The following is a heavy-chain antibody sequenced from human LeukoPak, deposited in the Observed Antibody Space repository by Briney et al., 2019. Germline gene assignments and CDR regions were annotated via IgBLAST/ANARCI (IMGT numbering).Heavy chain of an antibody. J-gene: IGHJ4*02. CDR3: ARHSPRGDFWSGYSIHPETYYFDY. Sequence: SETLSLTCTVSGGSISSSSYYWGWIRQPPGKGLEWIGSIYYSGSTYYNPSLKSRVTISVDTSKNQFSLKLSSVTAADTAVYYRARHSPRGDFWSGYSIHPETYYFDYWGQGTLVTVSS. V-gene: IGHV4-39*01. CDR1: GGSISSSSYY. CDR2: IYYSGST. D-gene: IGHD3-3*01.